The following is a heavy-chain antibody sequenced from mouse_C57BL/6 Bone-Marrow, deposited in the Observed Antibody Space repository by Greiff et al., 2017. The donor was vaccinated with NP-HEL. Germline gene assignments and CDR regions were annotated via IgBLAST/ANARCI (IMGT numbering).Heavy chain of an antibody. D-gene: IGHD2-5*01. CDR3: ASSTYYSNYVGDYYAMDY. J-gene: IGHJ4*01. CDR1: GYTFTSYW. CDR2: IDPSDSYT. V-gene: IGHV1-50*01. Sequence: QVQLQQPGAELVKPGASVKLSCKASGYTFTSYWMQWVKQRPGQGLEWIGEIDPSDSYTNYNQKLKGKATLTVDTSSSTAYMQLSSLTSEDSAVYYCASSTYYSNYVGDYYAMDYWGQGTSVTVSS.